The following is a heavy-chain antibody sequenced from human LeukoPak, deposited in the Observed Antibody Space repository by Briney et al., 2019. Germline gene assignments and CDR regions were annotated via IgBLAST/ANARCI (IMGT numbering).Heavy chain of an antibody. D-gene: IGHD1-20*01. CDR1: GGAISSDLYY. CDR3: ARHSNWNAGVDYFDP. CDR2: IYDSGST. Sequence: SETLSLTCTVSGGAISSDLYYWGWIRQPPGKGLEWIGSIYDSGSTYYNPSLKSRVTISLDTSRNQFSLKLSSVTAADTAVYYCARHSNWNAGVDYFDPWGQGTLVTVSS. J-gene: IGHJ5*02. V-gene: IGHV4-39*07.